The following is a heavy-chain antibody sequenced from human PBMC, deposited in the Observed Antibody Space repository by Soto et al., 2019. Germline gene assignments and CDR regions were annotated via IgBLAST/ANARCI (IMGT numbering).Heavy chain of an antibody. CDR3: ARDWIDCSGGSCCYFPIGYFQH. CDR2: ISYDGSDT. V-gene: IGHV3-30-3*01. J-gene: IGHJ1*01. D-gene: IGHD2-15*01. CDR1: GFYFSSYA. Sequence: PGGSLILSCAAAGFYFSSYAMYWVRHAPGRVVEWLAVISYDGSDTYYVDSVKGRFTISRDNSKNTLYLLINSQRAEETAVYYCARDWIDCSGGSCCYFPIGYFQHWGQGTLVTVSS.